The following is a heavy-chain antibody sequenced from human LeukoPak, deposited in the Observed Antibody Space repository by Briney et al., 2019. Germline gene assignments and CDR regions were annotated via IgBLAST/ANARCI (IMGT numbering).Heavy chain of an antibody. CDR3: ARVGSMYSSSWYYFGD. CDR2: ISFDGSYK. J-gene: IGHJ4*02. Sequence: GGSLRLSCAASGFTFSSYGMHWVRQAPGKGLEWVAVISFDGSYKFYADSVKGRFTISRDNSKNTLYLQMNSLRAEDTAVYYCARVGSMYSSSWYYFGDWGQGTLVTVSS. V-gene: IGHV3-30*03. CDR1: GFTFSSYG. D-gene: IGHD6-13*01.